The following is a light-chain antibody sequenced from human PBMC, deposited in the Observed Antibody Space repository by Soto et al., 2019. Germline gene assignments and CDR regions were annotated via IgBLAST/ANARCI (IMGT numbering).Light chain of an antibody. Sequence: EIVLTQSPGTLSLSPGERATLSCRASQSVSSSYLAWYQQKPGQAPRLLISGASSSATGIPDRFSGSGSGTDFTITISRLETEDFAVYYGQQYGGSPPFTFGPGTKVDIK. V-gene: IGKV3-20*01. CDR3: QQYGGSPPFT. J-gene: IGKJ3*01. CDR1: QSVSSSY. CDR2: GAS.